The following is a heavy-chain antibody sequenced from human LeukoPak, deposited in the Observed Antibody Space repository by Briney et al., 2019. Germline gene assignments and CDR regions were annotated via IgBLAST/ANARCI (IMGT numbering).Heavy chain of an antibody. V-gene: IGHV3-23*01. J-gene: IGHJ4*02. Sequence: GGSLRLSCAASGFTFSGYAMSWVRQAPGKGLEWVSAISGSGGSTYYADSVKGRFTISRDNSKNTLYLQMNSLRAEDTAVYYCAKDPIDSSGWPTDYWGQGTLVTVSS. CDR1: GFTFSGYA. CDR2: ISGSGGST. CDR3: AKDPIDSSGWPTDY. D-gene: IGHD3-22*01.